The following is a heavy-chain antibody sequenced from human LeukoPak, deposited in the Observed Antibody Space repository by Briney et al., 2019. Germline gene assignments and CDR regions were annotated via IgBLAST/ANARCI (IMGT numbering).Heavy chain of an antibody. Sequence: GGSLRLSCAASGFTFSSYGVHWVRQAPGRGLEWVAVISYDGSNKYYADSGKGRFTISRDNSKNTLYLQMNSLRAEDTAVYYCAKLVGATSGFDYWGQGTLVTVSS. CDR1: GFTFSSYG. V-gene: IGHV3-30*18. D-gene: IGHD1-26*01. CDR2: ISYDGSNK. CDR3: AKLVGATSGFDY. J-gene: IGHJ4*02.